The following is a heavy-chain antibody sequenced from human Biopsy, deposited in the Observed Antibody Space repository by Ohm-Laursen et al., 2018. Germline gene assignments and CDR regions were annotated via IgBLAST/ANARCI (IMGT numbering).Heavy chain of an antibody. V-gene: IGHV1-2*02. CDR2: INCKTGAT. Sequence: VASVKVSCKTSSYTFTDYHIHWMRQAPGQGLEWLGYINCKTGATNYAQKFQGTVTMTRDTSISTAYLALGSLRSADTAIYYCARDPLNGHKHFDYWGQGSLVTVSS. D-gene: IGHD2-8*01. J-gene: IGHJ4*02. CDR1: SYTFTDYH. CDR3: ARDPLNGHKHFDY.